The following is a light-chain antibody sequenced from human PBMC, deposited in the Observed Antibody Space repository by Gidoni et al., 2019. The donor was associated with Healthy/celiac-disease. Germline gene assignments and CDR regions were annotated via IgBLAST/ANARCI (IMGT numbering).Light chain of an antibody. CDR3: AAWDDSLNGYVV. CDR1: SSNIGSNT. CDR2: SNN. J-gene: IGLJ2*01. Sequence: QSVLTQPPSASGTPGRRVTISGSGSSSNIGSNTVTWYQQHPGPAPKLLIYSNNQRPSGVPDRFSASNSGTSASLAISGLQSEDEADYYCAAWDDSLNGYVVFGGLTKLTVL. V-gene: IGLV1-44*01.